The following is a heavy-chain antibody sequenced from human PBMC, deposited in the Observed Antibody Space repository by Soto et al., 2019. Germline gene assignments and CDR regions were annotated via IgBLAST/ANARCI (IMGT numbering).Heavy chain of an antibody. CDR3: AKVSKGPIFYYGMDV. CDR1: GFTFSSYG. J-gene: IGHJ6*02. V-gene: IGHV3-30*18. Sequence: QVQLVESGGGVVQPGRSLRLSCAASGFTFSSYGMHWVRQAPGKGLEWVAVISYDGSNKYYADSVKGRFTSSRDNSKNTLYLQMNSLRAEDTAVYYCAKVSKGPIFYYGMDVWGQGTTVTGSS. CDR2: ISYDGSNK.